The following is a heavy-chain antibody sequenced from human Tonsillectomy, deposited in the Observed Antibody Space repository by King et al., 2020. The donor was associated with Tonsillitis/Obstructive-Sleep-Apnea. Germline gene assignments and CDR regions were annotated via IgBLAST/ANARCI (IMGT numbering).Heavy chain of an antibody. J-gene: IGHJ4*02. D-gene: IGHD3-3*01. Sequence: QLVQSGAEVKKPGESLKISCKGSGYDFTSYWIGWVRQMPGKGLEWMAIIYPGDSDTRYSPSFQGQVTIPADKSISTAYLQWSSLKASDTAMYYCARTYRTELEWLFYFDYWGQGTLVAVSS. CDR2: IYPGDSDT. CDR1: GYDFTSYW. V-gene: IGHV5-51*01. CDR3: ARTYRTELEWLFYFDY.